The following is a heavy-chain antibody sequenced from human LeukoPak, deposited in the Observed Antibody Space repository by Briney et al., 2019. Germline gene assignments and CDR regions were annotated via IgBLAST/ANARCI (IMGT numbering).Heavy chain of an antibody. D-gene: IGHD3-3*01. CDR3: AVHDFYSGGYRFDY. V-gene: IGHV1-18*01. J-gene: IGHJ4*02. CDR2: ISGYNGTT. CDR1: GYTFTSYG. Sequence: ASVKVSCKASGYTFTSYGISWLRQAPGQGLEWLGWISGYNGTTNYAQKFQGRVTMIRDTPTSTAYMDLRSLKSDDTAVYYCAVHDFYSGGYRFDYWGQGTLVTVSS.